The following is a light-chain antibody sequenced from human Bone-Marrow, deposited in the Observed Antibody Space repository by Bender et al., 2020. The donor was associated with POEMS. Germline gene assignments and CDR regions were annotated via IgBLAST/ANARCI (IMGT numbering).Light chain of an antibody. CDR3: TSYAGTKNQVV. V-gene: IGLV2-8*01. Sequence: QSVLTQPPSASGTPGQRVTISCSGGSSNIGAHAVNWYQHHPGKAPKPMIYGVTKRPSGVPDRFSGSKSGNTASLTVSGRQAEDEADYYCTSYAGTKNQVVFGGGTKMTVL. CDR1: SSNIGAHA. J-gene: IGLJ2*01. CDR2: GVT.